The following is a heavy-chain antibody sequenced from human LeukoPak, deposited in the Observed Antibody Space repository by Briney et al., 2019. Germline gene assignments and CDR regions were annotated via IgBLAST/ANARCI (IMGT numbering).Heavy chain of an antibody. J-gene: IGHJ5*02. D-gene: IGHD2-21*02. V-gene: IGHV4-31*03. CDR3: ARKAKLAYCGGDCYWFDP. CDR1: GGSISSGGYY. Sequence: SQTLSLTCTVSGGSISSGGYYWSWIRQHPGKGLERIGYIYYSGSTYYNPSLKSRVTISVDTSKNQFSLKLSSVTAADTAVYYCARKAKLAYCGGDCYWFDPWGQGTLVTVSS. CDR2: IYYSGST.